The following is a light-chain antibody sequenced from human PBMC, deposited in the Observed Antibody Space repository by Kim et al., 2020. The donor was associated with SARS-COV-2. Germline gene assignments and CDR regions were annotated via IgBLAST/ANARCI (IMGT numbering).Light chain of an antibody. CDR2: DVR. CDR3: CSTSNTLDYV. J-gene: IGLJ1*01. CDR1: SGDIGNSNS. Sequence: QSALTQPVSMSGSPGQSITISCSGTSGDIGNSNSVSWYQQHSGEAPRLIIYDVRDRPLGVSARFSGSKSANMASLTISGLRSEDEADYYCCSTSNTLDYVFGSGTKVTVL. V-gene: IGLV2-14*03.